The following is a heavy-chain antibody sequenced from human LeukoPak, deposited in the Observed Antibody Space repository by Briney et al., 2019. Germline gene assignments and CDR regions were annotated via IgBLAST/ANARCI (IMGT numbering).Heavy chain of an antibody. J-gene: IGHJ4*02. CDR1: GCSISSVGYY. CDR2: SYCSGSS. V-gene: IGHV4-31*03. D-gene: IGHD3-10*01. CDR3: ARYYYGSGSYFDY. Sequence: SETLSLTCTVSGCSISSVGYYWSWIRQHPGKGLEWIGYSYCSGSSDYNPSLKSRVTISVDTSKNQLSLKLSSVTAADTAVYFCARYYYGSGSYFDYWAQGTLVTVSS.